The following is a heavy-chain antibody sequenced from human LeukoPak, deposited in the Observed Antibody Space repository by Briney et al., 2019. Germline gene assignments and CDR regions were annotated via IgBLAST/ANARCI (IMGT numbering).Heavy chain of an antibody. J-gene: IGHJ4*02. D-gene: IGHD2-15*01. Sequence: PGESLKISCKGSGYSFTSYWIGWVRQMPGKLLEWMGIIYPGDSDTRYSPSFQGQVTISADKSISSAYLQWSSLKASDTAMYYCATAPDCSGGSCYYFDYWGQGTLVTVSS. CDR2: IYPGDSDT. CDR1: GYSFTSYW. V-gene: IGHV5-51*01. CDR3: ATAPDCSGGSCYYFDY.